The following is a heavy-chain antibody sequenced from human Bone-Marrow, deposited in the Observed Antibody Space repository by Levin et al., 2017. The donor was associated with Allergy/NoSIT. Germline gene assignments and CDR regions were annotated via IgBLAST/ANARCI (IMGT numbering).Heavy chain of an antibody. CDR1: GGSISSGGYY. CDR3: ARDRIPSGSYTDPPLCMDV. J-gene: IGHJ6*03. Sequence: PSETLSLTCTVSGGSISSGGYYWSWIRQHPGKGLEWIGYIYYSGSTYYNPSLKSRVTISVDTSKNQFSLKLSSVTAADTAVYYCARDRIPSGSYTDPPLCMDVWGKGTTVTVSS. CDR2: IYYSGST. V-gene: IGHV4-31*03. D-gene: IGHD3-10*01.